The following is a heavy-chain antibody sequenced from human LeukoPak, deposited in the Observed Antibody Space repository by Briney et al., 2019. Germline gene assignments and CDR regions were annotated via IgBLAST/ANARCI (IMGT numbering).Heavy chain of an antibody. V-gene: IGHV3-23*01. J-gene: IGHJ4*02. CDR3: TRDLNHDSSG. CDR2: MSGSGGST. CDR1: GFTFSTYG. D-gene: IGHD3-22*01. Sequence: GGSLRLSCAASGFTFSTYGISWVRQAPGKGLEWVSTMSGSGGSTYYADSVKGRFTMSRDNSNHTLYLQMKSLRVEDTAVYYCTRDLNHDSSGWGQGTLVTVSS.